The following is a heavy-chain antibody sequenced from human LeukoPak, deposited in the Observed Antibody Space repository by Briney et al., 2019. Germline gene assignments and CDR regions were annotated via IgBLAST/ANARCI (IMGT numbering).Heavy chain of an antibody. CDR3: AREGEGGAGVYYDFWSGSADAWFDP. V-gene: IGHV1-46*01. CDR2: INPSGGST. Sequence: ASVKVSCKASGYTFTSYYMHWVRQAPGQGLEWMGIINPSGGSTSYAQKFQGRVTMTRDTSTSTVHMELSSLRSEDTAVYYCAREGEGGAGVYYDFWSGSADAWFDPWGQGTLVTVSS. D-gene: IGHD3-3*01. J-gene: IGHJ5*02. CDR1: GYTFTSYY.